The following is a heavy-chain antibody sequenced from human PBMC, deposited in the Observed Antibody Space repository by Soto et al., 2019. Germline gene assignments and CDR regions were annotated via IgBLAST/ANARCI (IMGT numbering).Heavy chain of an antibody. CDR3: AHRGIEAAPLFDC. CDR2: IYWDNDK. J-gene: IGHJ4*02. D-gene: IGHD2-15*01. V-gene: IGHV2-5*02. CDR1: GFSLSTTGMG. Sequence: QITLKESGPTLVKPTQTLTLTCTFSGFSLSTTGMGVRWIRQPPGKALEWLAFIYWDNDKRYSPSLKNRLTINKGTSRNQAVLTMTNMDPADTGTYYCAHRGIEAAPLFDCWGQGTLVTVSS.